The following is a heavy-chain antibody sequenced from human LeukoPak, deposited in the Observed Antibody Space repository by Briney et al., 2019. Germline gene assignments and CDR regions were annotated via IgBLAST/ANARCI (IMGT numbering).Heavy chain of an antibody. Sequence: PGRSLRLSCAASGFTFSSYAMHWVRQAPGKGLEWVAVISYDGSNKYYADSVKGRFTISRDNSKNTLYLQMNSLRAEDTAVYYCAKDQHLGSYFDYWGQGTLVTVSS. CDR1: GFTFSSYA. J-gene: IGHJ4*02. CDR2: ISYDGSNK. V-gene: IGHV3-30-3*01. CDR3: AKDQHLGSYFDY. D-gene: IGHD1-26*01.